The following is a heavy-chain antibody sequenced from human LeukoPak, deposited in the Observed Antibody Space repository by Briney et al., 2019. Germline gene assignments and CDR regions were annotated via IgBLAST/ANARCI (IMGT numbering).Heavy chain of an antibody. D-gene: IGHD3-22*01. CDR3: ARLFQRNELNYYDSSGYSLGY. Sequence: ASVKVSCKASGYTFTSYDINWVRQATGQGLEWMGWMNPNSGNTGCAQKFQGRITITRNTSIRTAYMELSSLRSEDTAVYYCARLFQRNELNYYDSSGYSLGYWGQGTLVTVSS. CDR2: MNPNSGNT. V-gene: IGHV1-8*03. CDR1: GYTFTSYD. J-gene: IGHJ4*02.